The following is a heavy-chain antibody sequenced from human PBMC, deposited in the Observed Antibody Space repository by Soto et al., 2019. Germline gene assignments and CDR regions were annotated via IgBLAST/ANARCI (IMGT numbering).Heavy chain of an antibody. D-gene: IGHD2-21*02. CDR3: ARELGVGYCGGDCPDYAASYYYGMDV. J-gene: IGHJ6*02. Sequence: GASVKVSCKASGYTFTGYYMHWVRQAPGQGLEWMGWINPNSGGTNYAQKFQGWVTMTRDTSISTAYMELSRLRSDDTAVYYCARELGVGYCGGDCPDYAASYYYGMDVWGQGTTVTVSS. CDR1: GYTFTGYY. V-gene: IGHV1-2*04. CDR2: INPNSGGT.